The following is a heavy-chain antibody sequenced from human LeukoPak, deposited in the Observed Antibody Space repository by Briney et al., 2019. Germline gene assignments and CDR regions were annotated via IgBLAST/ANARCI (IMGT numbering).Heavy chain of an antibody. Sequence: ASVKVSCKASGYTFTGYYMHWVRQAPGQGLKWMGWINPNSGGTNYAQKFQGRVAMTRDTSTSTVYMELSSLRSEDTAVYYCARGEGYRVGAWWYFDYWGQGTLVTVSS. J-gene: IGHJ4*02. V-gene: IGHV1-2*02. CDR1: GYTFTGYY. CDR2: INPNSGGT. CDR3: ARGEGYRVGAWWYFDY. D-gene: IGHD1-26*01.